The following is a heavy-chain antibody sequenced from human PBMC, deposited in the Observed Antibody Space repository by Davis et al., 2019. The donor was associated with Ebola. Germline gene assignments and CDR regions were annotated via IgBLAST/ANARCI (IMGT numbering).Heavy chain of an antibody. CDR2: SSGDGGT. V-gene: IGHV3-23*01. D-gene: IGHD6-6*01. J-gene: IGHJ3*02. CDR3: AREEAARRFALDI. Sequence: PGGSLRLSCAASGFTFSAHAMSWVRQAPGKGLEWVSSSSGDGGTWYAASVKGRFTVSRDTSKNTLYLQMSSLRAEDTAVYYCAREEAARRFALDIWGQGTMVTVSS. CDR1: GFTFSAHA.